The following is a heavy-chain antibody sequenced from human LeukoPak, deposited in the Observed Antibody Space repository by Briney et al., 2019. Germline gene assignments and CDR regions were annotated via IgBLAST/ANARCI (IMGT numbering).Heavy chain of an antibody. D-gene: IGHD4/OR15-4a*01. CDR3: AKERDYGPADY. CDR2: LSGSGSST. CDR1: GFTFNNYG. V-gene: IGHV3-23*01. Sequence: GGSLRLSCAASGFTFNNYGMHWVRQAPGKGLEWVSGLSGSGSSTDYADSVKGRFTVSRDNSKNTLFLQMHSLRAEDTAIYYCAKERDYGPADYWGQGTLVTVSS. J-gene: IGHJ4*02.